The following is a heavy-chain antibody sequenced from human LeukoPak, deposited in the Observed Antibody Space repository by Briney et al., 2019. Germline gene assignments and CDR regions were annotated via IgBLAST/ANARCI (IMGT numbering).Heavy chain of an antibody. CDR3: ARDPGYSYGTGGFDY. D-gene: IGHD5-18*01. J-gene: IGHJ4*02. Sequence: SETLSLTCTVSGGSISSYYWGWIRQPPGKGLEWIGSIYHSGSTYYNPSLKSRVTISVDTSKNQFSLKLSSVTAADTAVYYCARDPGYSYGTGGFDYWGQGTLVTVSS. CDR1: GGSISSYY. V-gene: IGHV4-38-2*02. CDR2: IYHSGST.